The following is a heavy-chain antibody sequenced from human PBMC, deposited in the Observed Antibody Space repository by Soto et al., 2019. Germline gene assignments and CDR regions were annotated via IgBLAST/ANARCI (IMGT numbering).Heavy chain of an antibody. J-gene: IGHJ5*02. V-gene: IGHV1-69*13. CDR1: GGTFSSYA. CDR3: ARDKYYYDSSGYDCFDP. Sequence: SVKVSCKASGGTFSSYAISWVRQAPGQGLEWMGGIIPIFGTANYAQKFQGRVTITADESTSTAYMELSSLRSEDTAVYYCARDKYYYDSSGYDCFDPWGQGTLVTVSS. CDR2: IIPIFGTA. D-gene: IGHD3-22*01.